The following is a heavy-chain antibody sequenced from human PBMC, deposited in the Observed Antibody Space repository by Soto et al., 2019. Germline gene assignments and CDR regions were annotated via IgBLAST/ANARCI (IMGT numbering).Heavy chain of an antibody. CDR2: FDPEDGET. D-gene: IGHD2-15*01. Sequence: QVQLVQSGAEVKKPGASVKVSCKVSGYTLTELSMHWVRQAPGKGLEWMGGFDPEDGETIYAQKFQGRVTMTEDTSTDTAYMELSSLRSEDTAVYYCATVPPVVAASPDGYYYYGMDVWGQGTTVTVSS. J-gene: IGHJ6*02. CDR1: GYTLTELS. CDR3: ATVPPVVAASPDGYYYYGMDV. V-gene: IGHV1-24*01.